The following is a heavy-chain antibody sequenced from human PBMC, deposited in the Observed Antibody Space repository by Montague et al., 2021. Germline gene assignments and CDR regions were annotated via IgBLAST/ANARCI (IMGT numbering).Heavy chain of an antibody. Sequence: SLRLSCAASGFTFSTFPMHWVRQAPGKGLEWVALISHDGSNKYYADSVRGRFTVSRDNTKNTLYLQMSSLRAEDTALYYCVRDLNWAVDYWGQGTLVTVSS. D-gene: IGHD7-27*01. CDR2: ISHDGSNK. CDR1: GFTFSTFP. V-gene: IGHV3-30-3*01. J-gene: IGHJ4*02. CDR3: VRDLNWAVDY.